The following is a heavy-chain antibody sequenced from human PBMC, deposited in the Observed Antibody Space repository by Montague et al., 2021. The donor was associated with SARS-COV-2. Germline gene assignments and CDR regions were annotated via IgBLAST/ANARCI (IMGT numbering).Heavy chain of an antibody. J-gene: IGHJ5*02. Sequence: TLSLTCTVSGGSISSGGYSWNWIRQYPGKGLEWIGYIYNSGTTSYSPSLRSRATISIDTSKNLFSLKLTSVTAADTAVYYCARTVLYSGSDYSWFDPWGQGTPVTVSS. D-gene: IGHD5-12*01. V-gene: IGHV4-31*03. CDR1: GGSISSGGYS. CDR3: ARTVLYSGSDYSWFDP. CDR2: IYNSGTT.